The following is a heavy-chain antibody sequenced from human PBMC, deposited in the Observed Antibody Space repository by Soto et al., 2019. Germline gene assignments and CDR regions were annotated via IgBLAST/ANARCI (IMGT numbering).Heavy chain of an antibody. CDR2: IYYSGST. V-gene: IGHV4-59*12. Sequence: SETLSLTCTVSGGSISSYYWSWIRQPPGKGLEWIGYIYYSGSTNYNPSLKSRVTISVDRSKNQFSLKLSSVTAADTAVYYCARVHGDFVNWFDPWGQGTLVTVSS. D-gene: IGHD4-17*01. J-gene: IGHJ5*02. CDR1: GGSISSYY. CDR3: ARVHGDFVNWFDP.